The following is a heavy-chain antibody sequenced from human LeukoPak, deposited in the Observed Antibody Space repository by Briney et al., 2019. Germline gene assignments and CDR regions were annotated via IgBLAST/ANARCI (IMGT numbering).Heavy chain of an antibody. V-gene: IGHV3-48*03. J-gene: IGHJ6*02. CDR1: GFTFSSYE. D-gene: IGHD3-10*01. Sequence: PGGSLRLSCAASGFTFSSYEMNWVRQAPGKGLEWVPYISSSGSTIYYADSVKGRFTISRDNAKNSLYLQMNSLRAEDTAVYYCARDLLLWFGELFSDYYYYGMDVWGQGTTVTVSS. CDR3: ARDLLLWFGELFSDYYYYGMDV. CDR2: ISSSGSTI.